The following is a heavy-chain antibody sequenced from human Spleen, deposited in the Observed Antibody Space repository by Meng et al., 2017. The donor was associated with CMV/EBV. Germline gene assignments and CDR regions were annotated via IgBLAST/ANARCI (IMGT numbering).Heavy chain of an antibody. Sequence: SGFTSNNYGMRWVRQAPGKGLEWVAFIRTGGSHSFHAESVKGRFTISRDNSNNTLYLQLNSLRAEDTAVYFCAKDIPMRRGVTAWFDPLGQGTLVTVSS. D-gene: IGHD3-10*01. CDR3: AKDIPMRRGVTAWFDP. V-gene: IGHV3-30*02. CDR1: GFTSNNYG. CDR2: IRTGGSHS. J-gene: IGHJ5*02.